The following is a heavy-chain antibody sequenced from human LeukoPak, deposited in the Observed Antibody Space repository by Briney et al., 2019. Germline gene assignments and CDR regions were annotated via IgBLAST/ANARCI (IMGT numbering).Heavy chain of an antibody. CDR2: IYSDNT. V-gene: IGHV3-53*01. CDR1: GFTVSSNS. D-gene: IGHD4/OR15-4a*01. J-gene: IGHJ4*02. CDR3: ARRAGAYSHPYDY. Sequence: GGSLRLSCTVSGFTVSSNSMSWVRQAPGKGLEWVSFIYSDNTHYSDSVKGRFTISRDNSKNTLYFQMNSLRTEDTAVYYCARRAGAYSHPYDYWGQGTLVTVSS.